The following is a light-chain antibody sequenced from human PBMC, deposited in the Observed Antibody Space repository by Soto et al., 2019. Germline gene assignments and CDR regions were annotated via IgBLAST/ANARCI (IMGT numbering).Light chain of an antibody. CDR2: GAS. J-gene: IGKJ1*01. CDR1: QSVSSN. CDR3: QHSYSSPPWT. Sequence: EIVMTQSPATLSVSPGERATLSCRASQSVSSNLAWYQQKPGQAPRLLIYGASTRATGIPARFSGSGSGTEFTLTISSLQSEDFATYFCQHSYSSPPWTFGQGTKVEVK. V-gene: IGKV3-15*01.